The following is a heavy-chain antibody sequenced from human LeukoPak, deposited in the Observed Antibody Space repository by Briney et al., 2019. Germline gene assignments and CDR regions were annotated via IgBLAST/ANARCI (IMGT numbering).Heavy chain of an antibody. Sequence: GGPLRLSCAASGFTFSSYWMSWVRQAPGKGLEWVANIKQDGSEKYYADSVKGRFTISRDNAKNSLYLQMNSLRAEDTAVCYCARDKIVGATNFDYWGQGTLVTVSS. CDR1: GFTFSSYW. D-gene: IGHD1-26*01. V-gene: IGHV3-7*01. CDR3: ARDKIVGATNFDY. CDR2: IKQDGSEK. J-gene: IGHJ4*02.